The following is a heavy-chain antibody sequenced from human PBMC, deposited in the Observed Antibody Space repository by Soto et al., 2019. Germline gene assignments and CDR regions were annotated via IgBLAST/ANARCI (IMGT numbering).Heavy chain of an antibody. CDR2: ISAYNGNT. CDR3: ARVIEGYYFDY. J-gene: IGHJ4*02. Sequence: SDKVSSKASGYTFTTYGISWVRQAPGQGLEWMGWISAYNGNTNYAQKLQGRVTMTTDTSTSTAYMELRSLRSDDTAVYYCARVIEGYYFDYWGQGPLVSVSS. V-gene: IGHV1-18*01. CDR1: GYTFTTYG.